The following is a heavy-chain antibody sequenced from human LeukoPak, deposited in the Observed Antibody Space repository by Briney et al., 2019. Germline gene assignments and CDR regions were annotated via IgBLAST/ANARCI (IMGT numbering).Heavy chain of an antibody. V-gene: IGHV3-74*01. CDR3: ARGRPHGNDY. D-gene: IGHD4-23*01. J-gene: IGHJ4*02. Sequence: PSGTLSLTCVVSGGSITNNNWWSWVRQAPGKGLVWVSRIASDGSSTTYADSVKGRFSISRDNAKNTLYLQMNSLRVEDTAVYYCARGRPHGNDYWGQGTLVTVSS. CDR1: GGSITNNNW. CDR2: IASDGSST.